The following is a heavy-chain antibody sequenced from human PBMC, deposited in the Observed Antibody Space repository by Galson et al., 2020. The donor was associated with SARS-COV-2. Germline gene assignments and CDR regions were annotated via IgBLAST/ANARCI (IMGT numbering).Heavy chain of an antibody. CDR1: GFTFDDYG. CDR2: INWNGGST. V-gene: IGHV3-20*01. J-gene: IGHJ4*02. CDR3: ARGDPIYRNFDY. Sequence: GGSLRLSCAASGFTFDDYGMSWVRQAPGKGLEWVSGINWNGGSTGYADSVKGRFTISRDNAKNSLYLQMNSLRAEDTALYHCARGDPIYRNFDYWGQGTLVTVSS.